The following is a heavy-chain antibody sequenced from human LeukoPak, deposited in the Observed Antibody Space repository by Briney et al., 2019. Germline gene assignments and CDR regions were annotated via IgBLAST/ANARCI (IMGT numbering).Heavy chain of an antibody. CDR2: INPNSGNT. Sequence: ASVKVSCKASGYTFTSYDINWVRQATGQGLEWMGWINPNSGNTGYVQKFQGRVTMTKNNSITTAYMELSSLRYEDTAVYYCARALSWTTDSYYYMDVWGKGTTVTVSS. D-gene: IGHD3/OR15-3a*01. CDR3: ARALSWTTDSYYYMDV. V-gene: IGHV1-8*01. CDR1: GYTFTSYD. J-gene: IGHJ6*03.